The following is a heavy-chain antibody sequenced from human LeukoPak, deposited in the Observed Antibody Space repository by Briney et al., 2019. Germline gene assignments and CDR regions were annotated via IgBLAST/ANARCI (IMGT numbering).Heavy chain of an antibody. CDR1: GYTFTDYY. J-gene: IGHJ3*02. CDR2: INPKSVAT. Sequence: GASVKVSCKASGYTFTDYYMHWVRQAPGQGLEWMGRINPKSVATNNAQKFQGRVTMTRDTSISTAYMELSRLRSDDTAVYYCARESFSTVTSATDAFDIWGHGTMVTVSS. D-gene: IGHD4-17*01. V-gene: IGHV1-2*06. CDR3: ARESFSTVTSATDAFDI.